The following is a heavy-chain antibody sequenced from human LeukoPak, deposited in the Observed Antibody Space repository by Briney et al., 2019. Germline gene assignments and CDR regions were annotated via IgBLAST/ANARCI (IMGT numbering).Heavy chain of an antibody. CDR3: ARDRVGPSSSWYATFDY. Sequence: GGSLRLSCAASGFTFSSYWMSWVRQAPGKGLEWVANIKQDGSEKYYVDSVKGRFTISRDNAKNSLYLQMNSLRAEDTAVYYCARDRVGPSSSWYATFDYWGQGTLVTVSS. V-gene: IGHV3-7*01. J-gene: IGHJ4*02. D-gene: IGHD6-13*01. CDR2: IKQDGSEK. CDR1: GFTFSSYW.